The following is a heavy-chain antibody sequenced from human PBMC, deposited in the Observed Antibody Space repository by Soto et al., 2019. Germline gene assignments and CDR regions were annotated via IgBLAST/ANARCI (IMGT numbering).Heavy chain of an antibody. CDR2: ISSSSSYI. D-gene: IGHD5-12*01. J-gene: IGHJ4*02. CDR1: GFTFSSYS. Sequence: EVQLVESGGGLVKPGGSLRLSCAASGFTFSSYSMNWVRQAPGKGLEWVSSISSSSSYIYYADSLKGRFTISRDNAKNSLYLQLNRLRAEDTAVYYCESDHGSSPDGYELFDFWGQGTLVTVSS. V-gene: IGHV3-21*01. CDR3: ESDHGSSPDGYELFDF.